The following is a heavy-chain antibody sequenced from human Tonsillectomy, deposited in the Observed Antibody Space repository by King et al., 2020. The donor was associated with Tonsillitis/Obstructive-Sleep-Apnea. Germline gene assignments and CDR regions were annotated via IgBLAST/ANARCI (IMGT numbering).Heavy chain of an antibody. V-gene: IGHV3-53*01. CDR2: IDSGGST. D-gene: IGHD1-1*01. J-gene: IGHJ4*02. CDR1: GFTVSSND. CDR3: ARGSKLEPFDY. Sequence: VQLVESGGGLIQPGGSLRLSCAASGFTVSSNDMSWVRQAPGKGLEWVSVIDSGGSTYYADSVKGRFTISRDNSKNTLYLQMNSLRAEDTAVYYCARGSKLEPFDYWGQGTLVTVSS.